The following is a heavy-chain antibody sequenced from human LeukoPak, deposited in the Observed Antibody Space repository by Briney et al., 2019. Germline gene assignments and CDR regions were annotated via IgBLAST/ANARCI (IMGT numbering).Heavy chain of an antibody. J-gene: IGHJ4*02. Sequence: KPSGTLSLTCTVSGGSISSYYLSWVRKPPGKGLEWVGYIYYTGSTNYNPALKSRVTISVDTSKNQFSLKLSSVTAADTAVYYCARTTYYSDSSALDYWGQGTLVTVSS. CDR3: ARTTYYSDSSALDY. CDR2: IYYTGST. D-gene: IGHD3-22*01. CDR1: GGSISSYY. V-gene: IGHV4-59*01.